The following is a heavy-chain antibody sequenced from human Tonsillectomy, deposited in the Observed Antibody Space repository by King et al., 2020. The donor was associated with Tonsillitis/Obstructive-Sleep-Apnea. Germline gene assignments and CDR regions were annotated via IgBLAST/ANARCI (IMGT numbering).Heavy chain of an antibody. V-gene: IGHV3-7*03. CDR3: ARDMTPSDSDIYYDAFDI. CDR2: IKRDGTQK. CDR1: GFTFSTFW. J-gene: IGHJ3*02. D-gene: IGHD3-9*01. Sequence: QLVQSGGGLVQPGGSLRLSCTASGFTFSTFWMTWVRQAPGKGLEWGANIKRDGTQKYYVDSVEGRFPISRDNARNSLYLQMNSLRAEDTAVYYCARDMTPSDSDIYYDAFDIGGRGTMVAVSS.